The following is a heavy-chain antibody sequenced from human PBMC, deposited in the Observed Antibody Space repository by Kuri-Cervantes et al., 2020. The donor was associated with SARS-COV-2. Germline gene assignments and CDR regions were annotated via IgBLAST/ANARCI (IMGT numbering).Heavy chain of an antibody. V-gene: IGHV3-49*04. D-gene: IGHD3-3*01. Sequence: GGSLRLSCTASGFTFGDYAMSWVRQAPGKGLEWVGFIRSKAYGGTTEYAASVKGRFTISRDDSKSIAYLQMNSLKTEDTAVYYCARDFDDLYYYYYMDVWGKGTTVTVSS. CDR2: IRSKAYGGTT. CDR3: ARDFDDLYYYYYMDV. J-gene: IGHJ6*03. CDR1: GFTFGDYA.